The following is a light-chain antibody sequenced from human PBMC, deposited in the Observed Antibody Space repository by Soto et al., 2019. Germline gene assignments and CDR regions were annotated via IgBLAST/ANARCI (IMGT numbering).Light chain of an antibody. CDR3: QQYYGTPQVT. V-gene: IGKV4-1*01. J-gene: IGKJ2*01. Sequence: DIVMTQSPDSLAVSLGERATINCKSSQSVLHTSNNKNYLAWYQQKVGQPPKLLIYWASTRESGVPDRFSGSGSGTDFTLTISSLQAEDVAVYYCQQYYGTPQVTFGQGTKLEVK. CDR1: QSVLHTSNNKNY. CDR2: WAS.